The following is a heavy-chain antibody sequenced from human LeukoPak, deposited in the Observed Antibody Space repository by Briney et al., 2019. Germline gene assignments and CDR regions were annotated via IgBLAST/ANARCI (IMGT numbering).Heavy chain of an antibody. J-gene: IGHJ4*02. CDR2: INQNGTDQ. CDR3: APQVAWGDY. D-gene: IGHD3-16*01. V-gene: IGHV3-7*01. Sequence: GGSLRLSCAASGFTFSSHWMNWVRQAPGKGLVWVANINQNGTDQYYADSVRGRFTISRDNAKNSLYLQMNSLRVEDTAVYRCAPQVAWGDYWGQGTLVTVSS. CDR1: GFTFSSHW.